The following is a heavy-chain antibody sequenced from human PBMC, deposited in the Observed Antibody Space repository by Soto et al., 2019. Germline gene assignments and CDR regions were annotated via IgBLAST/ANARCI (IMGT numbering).Heavy chain of an antibody. V-gene: IGHV1-69*01. Sequence: QVQLVQSGAEVKKPGSSVKVSCKASGGTFSSYGISWVRQAPGQGLEWMGGIISIFGTTNYAHKFQGRLTITADESTSTAYMELSSLRSEDTAVYYYARVGPGFQAYSSGWFKYYFDYWGQGTLVTVSS. CDR2: IISIFGTT. D-gene: IGHD6-19*01. CDR3: ARVGPGFQAYSSGWFKYYFDY. J-gene: IGHJ4*02. CDR1: GGTFSSYG.